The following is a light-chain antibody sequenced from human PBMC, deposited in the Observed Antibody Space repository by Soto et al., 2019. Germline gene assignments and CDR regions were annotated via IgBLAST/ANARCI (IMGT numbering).Light chain of an antibody. Sequence: QSALTQPASVSGSPGQSITISCTGTSSDVGSYNYVSWYQQHPGKAPKLMIYEVSNRPSGVPARFSGSKSGTSASLAIAGLQAEDEGDYYCQSYDSSLSGYVFGTGTKVTVL. J-gene: IGLJ1*01. V-gene: IGLV2-14*01. CDR3: QSYDSSLSGYV. CDR1: SSDVGSYNY. CDR2: EVS.